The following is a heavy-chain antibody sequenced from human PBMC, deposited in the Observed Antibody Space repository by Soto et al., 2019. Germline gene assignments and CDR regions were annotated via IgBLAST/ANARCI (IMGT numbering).Heavy chain of an antibody. Sequence: SETLPLTCTVSGDSVGSGSYHWSWIRQPPWKGLEWIGYIYYSGSTNYNPSLKSRVTISVDTSKNQFSLKLSSVTAADTAVYYCAKNWNWGSLVHWGQGTLVTVSS. CDR1: GDSVGSGSYH. J-gene: IGHJ4*02. CDR2: IYYSGST. V-gene: IGHV4-61*01. CDR3: AKNWNWGSLVH. D-gene: IGHD7-27*01.